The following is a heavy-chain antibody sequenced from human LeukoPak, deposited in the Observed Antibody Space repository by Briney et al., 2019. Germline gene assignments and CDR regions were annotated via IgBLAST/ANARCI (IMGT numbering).Heavy chain of an antibody. V-gene: IGHV4-61*02. CDR1: SGSISSGTYY. CDR3: ARDLLHRGYAFDS. J-gene: IGHJ3*02. D-gene: IGHD5-12*01. Sequence: SETLSLTCTVSSGSISSGTYYWSWIRQPAGKGLEWIGRIYSSGSTNYNPSLKSRVAMSVDTSKNQFSLKLSSVTAADTAVYFCARDLLHRGYAFDSWGQGTMVIVSS. CDR2: IYSSGST.